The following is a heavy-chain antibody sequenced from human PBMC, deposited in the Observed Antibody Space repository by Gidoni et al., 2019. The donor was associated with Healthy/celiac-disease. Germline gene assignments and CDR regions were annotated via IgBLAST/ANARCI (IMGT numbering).Heavy chain of an antibody. CDR1: GFTFSSYA. J-gene: IGHJ3*02. CDR2: ISGSGGST. D-gene: IGHD1-1*01. Sequence: EVQLLESGGGLVQPGGSLRLSCAASGFTFSSYAMSWVRPAPGKGLEWVSAISGSGGSTYYADSVKGRFTISRDNSKNTLYLQMNSLRAEDTAVYYCEVWPTGTPGHAFDIWGQGTMVTVSS. V-gene: IGHV3-23*01. CDR3: EVWPTGTPGHAFDI.